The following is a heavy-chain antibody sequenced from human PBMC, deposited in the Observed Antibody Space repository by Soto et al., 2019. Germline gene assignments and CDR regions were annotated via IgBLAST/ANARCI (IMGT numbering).Heavy chain of an antibody. CDR2: ISYDGSNK. CDR3: AKAYYYYGMDV. Sequence: QVQLVESGGGVVQPGRSLRLSCAASGFTFSSYGMHWVRQAPGKGLEWVAVISYDGSNKYYADSVKGRFTISRDNSKNTLYLQMNSLRAEDTAVYYCAKAYYYYGMDVWGQGTTVTFSS. V-gene: IGHV3-30*18. CDR1: GFTFSSYG. J-gene: IGHJ6*02.